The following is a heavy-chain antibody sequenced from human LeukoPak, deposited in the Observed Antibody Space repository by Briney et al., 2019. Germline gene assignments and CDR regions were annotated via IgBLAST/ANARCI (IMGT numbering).Heavy chain of an antibody. J-gene: IGHJ4*02. D-gene: IGHD3-16*01. CDR3: TTVWRY. CDR1: GFTFSNAW. V-gene: IGHV3-15*01. CDR2: IKSKTAGGTT. Sequence: GGSLRPSCAASGFTFSNAWMSWVRQGPGKGLEWVGHIKSKTAGGTTDYAAPVKGRFTISRDDSKNTLYLQMNSLETEDTAVYYCTTVWRYWGQGTLVTVSS.